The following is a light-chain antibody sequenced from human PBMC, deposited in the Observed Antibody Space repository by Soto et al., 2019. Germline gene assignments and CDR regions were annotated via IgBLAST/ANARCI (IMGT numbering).Light chain of an antibody. CDR3: CSYAGSSTYV. J-gene: IGLJ1*01. V-gene: IGLV2-23*01. CDR1: SSGIGRYNI. Sequence: QSVLTQPASVSGSPGQSITISCTGTSSGIGRYNIVSWYQQHPGKAPKLMFCEGTKRPSGVSNRFSGSKSGNTASLTISGLQAEDEADYYCCSYAGSSTYVFGTGTKLTVL. CDR2: EGT.